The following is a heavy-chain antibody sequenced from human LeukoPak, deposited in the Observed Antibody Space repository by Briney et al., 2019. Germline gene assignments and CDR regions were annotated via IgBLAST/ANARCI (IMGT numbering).Heavy chain of an antibody. J-gene: IGHJ4*02. CDR1: GFTLSDYF. D-gene: IGHD5-24*01. CDR3: AKGEMDFDY. Sequence: GGSLRLSCAASGFTLSDYFMTWIRQAPGKGLEWVAFIRYDGRNKYYADSVKGRFTISRDNSKNTLYLQMNSLRAEDTAVYYCAKGEMDFDYWGQGTLVTVSS. CDR2: IRYDGRNK. V-gene: IGHV3-30*02.